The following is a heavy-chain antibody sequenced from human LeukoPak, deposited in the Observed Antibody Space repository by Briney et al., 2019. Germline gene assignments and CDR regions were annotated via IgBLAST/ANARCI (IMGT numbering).Heavy chain of an antibody. V-gene: IGHV1-46*01. CDR1: GYTFTSYY. Sequence: ASVTVSCKASGYTFTSYYMHWVRQAPGQGLEWMGIINPSGGSTSYAQKFQGRVTMTRDTSTSTVYMELSSLRSEDTAVYYCARDSRYCSGGSCYSALAYYYYYGMDVWGQGTTVTVSS. CDR2: INPSGGST. D-gene: IGHD2-15*01. CDR3: ARDSRYCSGGSCYSALAYYYYYGMDV. J-gene: IGHJ6*02.